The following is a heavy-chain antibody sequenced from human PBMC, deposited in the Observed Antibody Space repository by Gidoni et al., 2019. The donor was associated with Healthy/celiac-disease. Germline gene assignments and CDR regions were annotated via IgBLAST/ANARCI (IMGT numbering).Heavy chain of an antibody. D-gene: IGHD4-17*01. V-gene: IGHV1-46*03. CDR1: GYTFTSYY. CDR2: IHPSGGST. Sequence: QLVQSGAAVKTPGASLKVSCQASGYTFTSYYMPRVRQAPGQGLAWLGIIHPSGGSTSYEQKFQGRVTMTRDTSTSTVYMELSSLRSEDTAVYYCARGPHGDYVSYDYWGQGTLVTVSS. CDR3: ARGPHGDYVSYDY. J-gene: IGHJ4*02.